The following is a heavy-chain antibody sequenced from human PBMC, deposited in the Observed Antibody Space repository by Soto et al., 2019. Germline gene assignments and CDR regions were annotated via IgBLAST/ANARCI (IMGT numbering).Heavy chain of an antibody. Sequence: PGGSLRLSCSSSGVTFSYYAMHWVRQAPGKGLEYVSAISGNGGSTYYADSVKGRFTISRDNSKNTLYLQMSSLRAEDTAVYYCVNTRRAASHYYDGMDVWGQGTTVTVSS. J-gene: IGHJ6*02. V-gene: IGHV3-64D*06. CDR1: GVTFSYYA. CDR2: ISGNGGST. CDR3: VNTRRAASHYYDGMDV.